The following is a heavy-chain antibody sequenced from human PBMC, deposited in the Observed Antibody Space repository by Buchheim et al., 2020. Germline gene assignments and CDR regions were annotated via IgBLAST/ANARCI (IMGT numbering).Heavy chain of an antibody. CDR2: ISGSGGST. CDR3: AKGGYSYGRVYYYGMDV. CDR1: GFMFSTYW. D-gene: IGHD5-18*01. V-gene: IGHV3-23*04. Sequence: EVQLVESGGVLVQPGGSLRLSCAASGFMFSTYWMSWVRQAPGKGLEWVSAISGSGGSTYYADSVKGRFTISRDNSKNTLYLQMNSLRAEDTAVYYCAKGGYSYGRVYYYGMDVWGQGTT. J-gene: IGHJ6*02.